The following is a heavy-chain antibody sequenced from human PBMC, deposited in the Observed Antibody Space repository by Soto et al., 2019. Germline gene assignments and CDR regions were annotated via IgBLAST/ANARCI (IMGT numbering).Heavy chain of an antibody. CDR3: AKDPPWTVGPLGRDV. V-gene: IGHV3-23*01. CDR1: GFTFTTHA. CDR2: FSGSGGNI. Sequence: GGSLRLSCVASGFTFTTHAMSWVRQSPGKGLEWVSTFSGSGGNIYYAEAVKGRLTISRDDSKNTLYLQMNSLRVEDTAVYYCAKDPPWTVGPLGRDVWGQGTTVTVSS. J-gene: IGHJ6*02. D-gene: IGHD2-21*02.